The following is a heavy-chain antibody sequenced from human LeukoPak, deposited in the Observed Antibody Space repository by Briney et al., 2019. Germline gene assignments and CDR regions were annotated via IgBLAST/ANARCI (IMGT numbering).Heavy chain of an antibody. V-gene: IGHV3-30*18. CDR3: AKATLGGTYYYYGMDV. J-gene: IGHJ6*01. CDR1: GFTFSSYG. Sequence: GGSLRLSCAASGFTFSSYGMHWVRQAPGKGLEWVAVISYDGSNKYYADSVKGRFTISRDNSKNTLYLQMNSLRAEDTAVYYCAKATLGGTYYYYGMDVWGQGTTVTVSS. D-gene: IGHD1-1*01. CDR2: ISYDGSNK.